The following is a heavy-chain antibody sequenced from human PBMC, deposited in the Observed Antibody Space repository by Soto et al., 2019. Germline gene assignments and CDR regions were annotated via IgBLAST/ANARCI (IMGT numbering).Heavy chain of an antibody. D-gene: IGHD6-13*01. CDR2: IYPGDSDT. V-gene: IGHV5-51*01. Sequence: PGESLKISCKGSGYSFTSYWIGWVRQMPGKGLEWMGIIYPGDSDTRYSPSFQGQVTISADKSISTAYLQWSSLKASDTAMYYCARLPRAIAAAGGYYYYGMDVWGQGTTVTV. CDR1: GYSFTSYW. CDR3: ARLPRAIAAAGGYYYYGMDV. J-gene: IGHJ6*02.